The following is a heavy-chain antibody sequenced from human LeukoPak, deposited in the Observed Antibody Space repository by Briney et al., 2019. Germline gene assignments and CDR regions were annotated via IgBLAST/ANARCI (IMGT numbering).Heavy chain of an antibody. CDR1: GGSISSYY. CDR3: AGHHPRNTVDF. CDR2: ISDIGSI. J-gene: IGHJ4*02. V-gene: IGHV4-59*08. D-gene: IGHD2/OR15-2a*01. Sequence: KASETLSLTCTVSGGSISSYYWSWIRQPPGEGLEWIAYISDIGSINYNPSLKSRVTISLDTSKNQSSLKLSSVTAADTAVYYCAGHHPRNTVDFWGQGTLVTVPS.